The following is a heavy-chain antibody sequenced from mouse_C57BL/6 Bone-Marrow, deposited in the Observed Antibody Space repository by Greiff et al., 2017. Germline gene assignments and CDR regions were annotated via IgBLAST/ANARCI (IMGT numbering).Heavy chain of an antibody. J-gene: IGHJ3*01. CDR3: AREEYDYTWFAY. D-gene: IGHD2-4*01. CDR2: ISAGGSYT. V-gene: IGHV5-4*01. CDR1: GFTFSSYA. Sequence: EVKLMESGGGLVKPGGSLKLSCAASGFTFSSYAMSWVRQTPEKRLEWVATISAGGSYTYYPDNVKGRFTISRDNAKNNLYLQMSHLKSEDTAMYYCAREEYDYTWFAYWGQGTLVTVSA.